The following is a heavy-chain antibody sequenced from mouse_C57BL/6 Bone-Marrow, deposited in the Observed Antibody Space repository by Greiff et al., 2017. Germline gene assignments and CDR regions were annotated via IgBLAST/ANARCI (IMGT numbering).Heavy chain of an antibody. Sequence: QVQLQQSGAELVRPGTSVKVSCKASGYAFTNYLIEWVKQRPGQGLEWIGVINPGSGGTNYNEKFKGKATLTADKSSSTAYMPLSILTSEDSAVYFCATSYYSNYVGAMDYWGQGTSVTVSS. J-gene: IGHJ4*01. D-gene: IGHD2-5*01. V-gene: IGHV1-54*01. CDR2: INPGSGGT. CDR1: GYAFTNYL. CDR3: ATSYYSNYVGAMDY.